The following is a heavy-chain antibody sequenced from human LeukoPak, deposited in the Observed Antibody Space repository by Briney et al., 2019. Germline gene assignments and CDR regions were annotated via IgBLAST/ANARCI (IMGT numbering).Heavy chain of an antibody. D-gene: IGHD2-15*01. CDR2: ISYDGSNK. CDR1: GFTFSSYG. Sequence: GGTLRLSCAASGFTFSSYGMHWVRQAPGPGLEWVGVISYDGSNKYFADSVQGPFTISRDNSKNTLYLQMNSLRAEDTAVYYCAKTPLQDCSGDSCYSYWYFDLWGRGTLVTVSS. V-gene: IGHV3-30*18. CDR3: AKTPLQDCSGDSCYSYWYFDL. J-gene: IGHJ2*01.